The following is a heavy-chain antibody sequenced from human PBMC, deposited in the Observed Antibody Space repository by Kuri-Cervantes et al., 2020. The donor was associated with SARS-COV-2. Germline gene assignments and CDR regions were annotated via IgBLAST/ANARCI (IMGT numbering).Heavy chain of an antibody. CDR2: IYSGGST. V-gene: IGHV3-53*01. CDR1: GFTVSSNY. Sequence: GGSLRLSCAASGFTVSSNYMSWVRQAPGKGLEWVSVIYSGGSTYYADSVKGRFTISRDNSKNTLYLQMNSLRAEDTAVYYCAKERWSEVGATPFDYWGQGTLVTVSS. D-gene: IGHD1-26*01. J-gene: IGHJ4*02. CDR3: AKERWSEVGATPFDY.